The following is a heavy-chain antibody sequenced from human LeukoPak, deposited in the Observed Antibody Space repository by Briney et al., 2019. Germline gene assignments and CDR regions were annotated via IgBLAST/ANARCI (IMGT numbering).Heavy chain of an antibody. J-gene: IGHJ4*02. CDR3: AKFHGSGSYYNDDY. V-gene: IGHV3-30*18. D-gene: IGHD3-10*01. CDR1: GFTFSSYG. CDR2: ISCDGSNK. Sequence: GGSLRLFCAASGFTFSSYGMHWVRQAPGKGLECVEVISCDGSNKYYADSVKGRFTISRDNSKSTLYLQMNSLRAEDTAVYYCAKFHGSGSYYNDDYWGQGTPVTVSS.